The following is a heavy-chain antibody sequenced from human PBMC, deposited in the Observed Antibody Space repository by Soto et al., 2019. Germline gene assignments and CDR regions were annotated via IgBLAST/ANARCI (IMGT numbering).Heavy chain of an antibody. V-gene: IGHV3-23*01. CDR2: ISGSGGST. CDR1: GFTFSSYA. CDR3: AKEQVRGFYP. J-gene: IGHJ5*02. Sequence: AGSLRLSSAASGFTFSSYAMSWVRQAPEKGLEWVSAISGSGGSTYYADSVKGRFTISRDNSKNTLYLQMNSLRAEDTAVYYCAKEQVRGFYPWVQGTLVTVSS.